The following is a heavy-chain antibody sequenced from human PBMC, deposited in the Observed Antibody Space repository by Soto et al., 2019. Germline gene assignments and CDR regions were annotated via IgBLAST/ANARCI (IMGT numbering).Heavy chain of an antibody. CDR3: ASLCCSGGSCPKTLRS. V-gene: IGHV1-8*01. J-gene: IGHJ5*02. Sequence: ASVKVSCKASGYTFTSYDINWVRQATGQGLEWMGWMNPNSGNTGYAQKFQGRVTMTRNTSISTAYMELSSLRSEDTAVYYCASLCCSGGSCPKTLRSWGQGTLVTVSS. D-gene: IGHD2-15*01. CDR2: MNPNSGNT. CDR1: GYTFTSYD.